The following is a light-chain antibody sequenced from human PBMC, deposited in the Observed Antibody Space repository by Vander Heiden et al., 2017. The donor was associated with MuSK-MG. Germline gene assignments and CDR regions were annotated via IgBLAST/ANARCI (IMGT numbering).Light chain of an antibody. CDR2: KAS. Sequence: DIQMTQSPSTLSAPVGDRVTITCRASQTISSWLAWYQQQPGKAPKLLIDKASMVEYRVPSRFSGSRPATEFSLTSSSLQPDDVATYSCQQDTTYHTFGGGTKLEIK. J-gene: IGKJ4*01. CDR3: QQDTTYHT. CDR1: QTISSW. V-gene: IGKV1-5*03.